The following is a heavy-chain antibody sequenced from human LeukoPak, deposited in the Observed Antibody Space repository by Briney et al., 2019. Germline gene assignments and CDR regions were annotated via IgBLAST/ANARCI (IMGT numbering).Heavy chain of an antibody. D-gene: IGHD6-13*01. J-gene: IGHJ3*02. V-gene: IGHV3-30*18. CDR2: ISYDGSNK. Sequence: PGRSLRLSCAASGFTFSSYGMHWVRQAPGKGLEWVAVISYDGSNKYYADSVKGRFTISRDNSKNTLYLQMNSLRAEDTAVYYCAKDLVSFIAAAGLVDAFDIWGQGTMVTVSS. CDR3: AKDLVSFIAAAGLVDAFDI. CDR1: GFTFSSYG.